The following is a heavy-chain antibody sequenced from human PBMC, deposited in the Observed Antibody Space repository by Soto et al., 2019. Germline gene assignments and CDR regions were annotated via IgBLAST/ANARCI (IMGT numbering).Heavy chain of an antibody. CDR3: ARELARDYGDSSDYYYYGMDV. J-gene: IGHJ6*02. CDR2: IIPIFGTA. Sequence: GASVKVSCKASGGTFSSYAISWVRQAPGQGLERMGGIIPIFGTANYAQKFQGRVTITADESTSTAYMELSSLRSEDTAVYYCARELARDYGDSSDYYYYGMDVWGQGTTVPVSS. CDR1: GGTFSSYA. V-gene: IGHV1-69*13. D-gene: IGHD4-17*01.